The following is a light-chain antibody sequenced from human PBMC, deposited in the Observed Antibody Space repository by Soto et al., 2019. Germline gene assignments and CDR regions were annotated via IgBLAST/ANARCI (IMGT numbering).Light chain of an antibody. CDR2: DGS. J-gene: IGKJ2*01. CDR1: QDIRNH. V-gene: IGKV1-33*01. Sequence: DIQMTQAPSSLSASVGDRVTITCQASQDIRNHLNWYQHRPGKAPELLIYDGSKLETGVPSRFIGSRSGTDFTFTISSLQPEDVATYYCQHFDSLPRFTFGQGTKLQLK. CDR3: QHFDSLPRFT.